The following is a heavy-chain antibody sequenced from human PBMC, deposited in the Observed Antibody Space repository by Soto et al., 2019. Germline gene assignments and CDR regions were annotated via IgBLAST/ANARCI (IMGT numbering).Heavy chain of an antibody. V-gene: IGHV3-30*03. D-gene: IGHD3-10*01. CDR1: GFTFSSYG. CDR3: ARDRKLWFRDPYYYFDC. Sequence: QVQLVESGGGVVQPGRSLRLSCAASGFTFSSYGMHWVRQAPGKGLEWVAVISYDGSNKYYADSVKGRFTISRDNSKNTLYLQMNSLRAEDTAVYYCARDRKLWFRDPYYYFDCWGQGTLVTVSS. CDR2: ISYDGSNK. J-gene: IGHJ4*02.